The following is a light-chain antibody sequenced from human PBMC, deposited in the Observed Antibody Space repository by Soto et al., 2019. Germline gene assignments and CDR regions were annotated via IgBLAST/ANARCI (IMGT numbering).Light chain of an antibody. Sequence: DIQMTQSPSSLSASVGDRVTITCRASQSISSYLNWYQQKPGKAPKLLIYNASTLKSGVPSRFSGNGSGTDFTLIISSLQPEDSATYYCQQAYSFPITFGQGTRLEIK. V-gene: IGKV1-39*01. CDR2: NAS. J-gene: IGKJ5*01. CDR3: QQAYSFPIT. CDR1: QSISSY.